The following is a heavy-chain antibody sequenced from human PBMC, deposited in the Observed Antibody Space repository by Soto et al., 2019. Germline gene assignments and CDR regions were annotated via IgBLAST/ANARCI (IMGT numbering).Heavy chain of an antibody. CDR3: ARVESGYCSSTSCPFDY. CDR1: GGSISSGDYY. CDR2: IYYSGST. Sequence: PSETLSLTCTVSGGSISSGDYYWSWIRQPPGKGLEWIGYIYYSGSTHYNPSLKSRVTISVDTSKNQFSLKLSSVTAADTAVYYCARVESGYCSSTSCPFDYWGQGTLVTVSS. V-gene: IGHV4-30-4*01. D-gene: IGHD2-2*01. J-gene: IGHJ4*02.